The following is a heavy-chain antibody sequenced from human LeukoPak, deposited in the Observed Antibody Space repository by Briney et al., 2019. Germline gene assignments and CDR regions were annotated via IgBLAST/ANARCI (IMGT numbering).Heavy chain of an antibody. CDR1: GGSISSSSYS. Sequence: PSETLSLTCTVSGGSISSSSYSWGWIRQPPGKGLEWIGSIYYSGSTYYNPSLKSRVTISVDTSKNQFSLKLSSVTAADTAVYYCARHYSRNPGFDPWGQGTLVTVSS. V-gene: IGHV4-39*01. CDR2: IYYSGST. CDR3: ARHYSRNPGFDP. D-gene: IGHD2-21*01. J-gene: IGHJ5*02.